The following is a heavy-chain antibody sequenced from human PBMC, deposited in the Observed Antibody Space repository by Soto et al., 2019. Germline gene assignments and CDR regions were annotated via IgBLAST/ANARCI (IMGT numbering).Heavy chain of an antibody. CDR1: GYIFTTYG. J-gene: IGHJ4*02. Sequence: QVHLVQSGAEVKKPGASVKVSCKGSGYIFTTYGITWVRQAPGQGLEWMGWISAHNGNTNYAPKLQGRVTVTRDTSTSTAYMELRNLRSDDTAVYYCAGGRYGDYWGQGALVTVSS. CDR2: ISAHNGNT. D-gene: IGHD1-1*01. CDR3: AGGRYGDY. V-gene: IGHV1-18*01.